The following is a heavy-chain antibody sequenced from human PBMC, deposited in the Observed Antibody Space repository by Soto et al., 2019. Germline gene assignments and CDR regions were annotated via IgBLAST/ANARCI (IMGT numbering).Heavy chain of an antibody. Sequence: ASVKVTCKASGYTFTGYYMRWVRQAPGQGLEWMGWINPNSGGTNYAQKFQGWVTMTRDTSISTAYMELSRLRSDDTAVYYCARVRWYSGYRDAFDIWGQGTMVTVSS. D-gene: IGHD5-12*01. CDR1: GYTFTGYY. J-gene: IGHJ3*02. CDR2: INPNSGGT. CDR3: ARVRWYSGYRDAFDI. V-gene: IGHV1-2*04.